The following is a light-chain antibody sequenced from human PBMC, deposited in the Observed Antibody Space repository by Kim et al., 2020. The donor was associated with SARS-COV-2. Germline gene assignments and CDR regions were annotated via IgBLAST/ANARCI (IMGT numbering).Light chain of an antibody. J-gene: IGLJ2*01. CDR1: GSDVGGYNY. CDR3: CTYTSISRV. V-gene: IGLV2-14*04. CDR2: YVS. Sequence: PGPSIPISGTGTGSDVGGYNYVSWYQQGPGKAPDRMIYYVSKRPSGVSKRFSGSKSGKTASLTISGLQAEDEADYYCCTYTSISRVFGGGTQLTVL.